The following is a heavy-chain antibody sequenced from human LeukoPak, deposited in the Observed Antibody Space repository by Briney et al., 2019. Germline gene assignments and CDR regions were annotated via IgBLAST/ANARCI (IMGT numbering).Heavy chain of an antibody. V-gene: IGHV3-30*02. Sequence: PGGSLRLSCAASGFTFSSYGMHWVRQAPGKGLEWVAFIRYDGSNKYYADSVKGRFTISRDNSKNTLYLQMNSLRAEDTAVYYCAKEAAMDSGNFDYWGQGTLVTVSS. J-gene: IGHJ4*02. CDR3: AKEAAMDSGNFDY. CDR2: IRYDGSNK. CDR1: GFTFSSYG. D-gene: IGHD5-18*01.